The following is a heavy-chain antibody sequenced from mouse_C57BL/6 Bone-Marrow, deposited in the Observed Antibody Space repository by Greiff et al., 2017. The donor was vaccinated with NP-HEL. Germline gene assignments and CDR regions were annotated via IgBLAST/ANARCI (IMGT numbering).Heavy chain of an antibody. Sequence: EVQVVEPGGDLVKPGGSLKLSCAASGFTFSSYGMSWVRQTPDQRLEWVATISSGGSYTYYPDSVKGRFTISRDNAKNTLYLQMSSLKSEDTDMYYCARSHLGFAYWGQGTLVTVSA. CDR2: ISSGGSYT. V-gene: IGHV5-6*01. CDR3: ARSHLGFAY. CDR1: GFTFSSYG. J-gene: IGHJ3*01.